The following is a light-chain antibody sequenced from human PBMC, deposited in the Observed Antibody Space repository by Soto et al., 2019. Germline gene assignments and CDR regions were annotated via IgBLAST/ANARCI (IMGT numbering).Light chain of an antibody. CDR2: GTF. V-gene: IGKV1-9*01. CDR3: HHLNNYPAFT. Sequence: IRLTQSPSSLSASVGDRVSITCRASQAIKTYLAWYQQKRGEAPKLLISGTFTLQSGVPSRFNGSGSGTDFTLAIIRLQPEYFATYYGHHLNNYPAFTFSPGAKVD. CDR1: QAIKTY. J-gene: IGKJ3*01.